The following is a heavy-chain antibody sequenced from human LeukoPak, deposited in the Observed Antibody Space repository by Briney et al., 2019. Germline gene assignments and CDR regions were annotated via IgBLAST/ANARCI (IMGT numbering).Heavy chain of an antibody. CDR2: IIPIFGTA. CDR1: GGTFSIYA. Sequence: SVKVSCKASGGTFSIYATSWVRQAPGQGLEWMGGIIPIFGTANYAQKFQGRVTITADKSTSTAYMELSSLRSEDTAVHYCARDQDQFGELLSYWGQGTLVTVSS. J-gene: IGHJ4*02. D-gene: IGHD3-10*01. CDR3: ARDQDQFGELLSY. V-gene: IGHV1-69*06.